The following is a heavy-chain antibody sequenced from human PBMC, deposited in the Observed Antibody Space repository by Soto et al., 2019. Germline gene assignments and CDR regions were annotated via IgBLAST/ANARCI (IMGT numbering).Heavy chain of an antibody. D-gene: IGHD1-26*01. J-gene: IGHJ6*02. Sequence: GGSPRLSCAASGFTFSDYYMSWIRQAPGKGLEWVSYISSSGSTIYYADSVKGRFTISRDNAKNSLYLQMNSLRAEDTAVYYCARVSTIVGAWDYYYGMDVWGQGTTVTVSS. CDR1: GFTFSDYY. CDR3: ARVSTIVGAWDYYYGMDV. CDR2: ISSSGSTI. V-gene: IGHV3-11*01.